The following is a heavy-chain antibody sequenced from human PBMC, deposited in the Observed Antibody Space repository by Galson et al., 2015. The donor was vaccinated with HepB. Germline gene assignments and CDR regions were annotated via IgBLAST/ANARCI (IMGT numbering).Heavy chain of an antibody. CDR1: GFIFSSYG. CDR2: IRYDGSTT. D-gene: IGHD3-10*01. V-gene: IGHV3-33*01. CDR3: ARDLWFGESRFFDY. J-gene: IGHJ4*02. Sequence: SLRLSCAASGFIFSSYGMHWVRQAPGKGLEWVAVIRYDGSTTNYADSVKDRFTISRDNSKNTLFLQMNGLRAEDTAVYYCARDLWFGESRFFDYWGQGTLVTVSS.